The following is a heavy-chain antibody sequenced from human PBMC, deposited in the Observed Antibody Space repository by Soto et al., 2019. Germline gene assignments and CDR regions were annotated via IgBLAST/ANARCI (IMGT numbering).Heavy chain of an antibody. J-gene: IGHJ5*02. CDR1: GYTFTNYG. CDR3: ARGVGSGSYYNQYNWFDP. CDR2: ISAYNGNT. Sequence: ASVKVSCKASGYTFTNYGISWVRQAHGQGLEWMGWISAYNGNTKYAQKLQGRVTMTTDTSTSTAYMELRSLRSDDTAVYYCARGVGSGSYYNQYNWFDPWGQGTLVTVS. D-gene: IGHD3-10*01. V-gene: IGHV1-18*01.